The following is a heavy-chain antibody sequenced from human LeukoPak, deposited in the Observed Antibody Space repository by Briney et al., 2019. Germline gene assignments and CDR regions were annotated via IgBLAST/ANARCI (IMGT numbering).Heavy chain of an antibody. Sequence: SVKVSCKASGGTFSSYAISWVRQAPGQGLEWMGGIIPIFGTANYAQKFQGRVTITADKSTSTAYMGLSSLRSEDTAVYYCAREGDSSSTFDYWGQGTLVTVSS. J-gene: IGHJ4*02. D-gene: IGHD6-13*01. CDR1: GGTFSSYA. V-gene: IGHV1-69*06. CDR3: AREGDSSSTFDY. CDR2: IIPIFGTA.